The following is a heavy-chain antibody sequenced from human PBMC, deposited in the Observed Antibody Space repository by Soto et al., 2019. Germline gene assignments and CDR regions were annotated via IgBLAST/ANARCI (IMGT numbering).Heavy chain of an antibody. CDR3: AIEPFSSTWTPGILVA. V-gene: IGHV3-7*01. D-gene: IGHD6-13*01. CDR2: IKEDGSEK. J-gene: IGHJ5*02. Sequence: GGSLRLSCAASGFTFSTYWMSWVRQAPGMGLEWVASIKEDGSEKYYVDSVKGRFTISRDNANNSLYLQMNNLRAEDTAVYFCAIEPFSSTWTPGILVAWGQGTLVTVS. CDR1: GFTFSTYW.